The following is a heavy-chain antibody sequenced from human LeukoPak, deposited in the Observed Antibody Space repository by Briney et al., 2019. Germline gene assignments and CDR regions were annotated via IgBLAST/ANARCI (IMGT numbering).Heavy chain of an antibody. D-gene: IGHD2-8*01. V-gene: IGHV3-21*01. CDR2: ISSSRSYI. CDR3: ASGGRGEVTNAY. Sequence: GGALRLSCAASGFTFSSYSMNWVRQAPGKGLEWVSSISSSRSYIYYPDSVKGRFTISRDNAKNSLYLQMNSLRADDTAVYYCASGGRGEVTNAYWGQGNLVTVSS. J-gene: IGHJ4*02. CDR1: GFTFSSYS.